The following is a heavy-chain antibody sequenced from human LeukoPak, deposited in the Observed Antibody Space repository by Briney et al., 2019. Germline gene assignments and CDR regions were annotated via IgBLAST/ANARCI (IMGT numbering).Heavy chain of an antibody. J-gene: IGHJ4*02. CDR1: GGTFSSYA. D-gene: IGHD6-19*01. V-gene: IGHV1-69*13. CDR3: ARGDSSGWSYGGY. Sequence: SVTVSCKASGGTFSSYAISWVRQAPGQGLEWMGGIIPIFGTANYAQKFQGKVTITADESTSTAYMELSSLRSEDTAVYYCARGDSSGWSYGGYWGPGTLVTVSS. CDR2: IIPIFGTA.